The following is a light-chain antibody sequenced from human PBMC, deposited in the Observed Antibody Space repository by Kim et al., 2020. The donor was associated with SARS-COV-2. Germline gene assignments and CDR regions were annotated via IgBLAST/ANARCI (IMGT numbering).Light chain of an antibody. CDR3: QKYDSAPWT. J-gene: IGKJ1*01. CDR2: AAS. V-gene: IGKV1-27*01. CDR1: LGIRDY. Sequence: DTQMTQSPSSLSASVGDRVTITCRASLGIRDYLAWYQQKPGEVPKLLIYAASTLHSGVPLRFSGSGSGTDFTLNISDLQPEDAATYFCQKYDSAPWTFGQGTKVEIK.